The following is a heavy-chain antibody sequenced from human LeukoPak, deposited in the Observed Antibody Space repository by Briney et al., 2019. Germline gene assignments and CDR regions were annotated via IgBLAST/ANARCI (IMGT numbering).Heavy chain of an antibody. V-gene: IGHV4-34*01. Sequence: PSETLSLTCAVYGGSFSGYYWSWIRQPPGKGLEWIGEINHSGSTNYNPSLKSRVTISVDTSKNQFSLKLSSVTAADTAMYYCARRPDGRYWGQGTLVTVSS. CDR2: INHSGST. CDR3: ARRPDGRY. D-gene: IGHD1-26*01. CDR1: GGSFSGYY. J-gene: IGHJ4*02.